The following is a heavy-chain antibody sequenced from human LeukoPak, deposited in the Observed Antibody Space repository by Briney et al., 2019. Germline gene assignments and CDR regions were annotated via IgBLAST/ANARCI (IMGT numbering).Heavy chain of an antibody. Sequence: SVKVSCKASGGTFSSYAISWVRQAPGQGLEWMGRIIPIFGTANYAQKFQGRVTITTDESTSTAYMELSSLRSEDTAVYYCTRGYDFWSGSNWFDPWGQGTLVTLSS. V-gene: IGHV1-69*05. CDR2: IIPIFGTA. CDR1: GGTFSSYA. J-gene: IGHJ5*02. D-gene: IGHD3-3*01. CDR3: TRGYDFWSGSNWFDP.